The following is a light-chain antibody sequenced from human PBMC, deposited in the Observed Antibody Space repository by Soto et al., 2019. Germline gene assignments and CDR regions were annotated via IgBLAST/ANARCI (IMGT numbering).Light chain of an antibody. J-gene: IGLJ1*01. CDR1: SSDVGAYNY. V-gene: IGLV2-14*01. CDR3: TSYTSTSTYV. Sequence: QSALTQPASVSGPPGQSITISCTGTSSDVGAYNYVSWYQHHPGKAPRLVIYDVTNRPSGISDRFSGSKSGNTASLTISGLLAEDEADYYCTSYTSTSTYVFGTGPKLTVL. CDR2: DVT.